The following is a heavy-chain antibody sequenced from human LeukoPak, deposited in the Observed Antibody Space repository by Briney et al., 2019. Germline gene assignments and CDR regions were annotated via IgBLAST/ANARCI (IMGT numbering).Heavy chain of an antibody. J-gene: IGHJ4*02. D-gene: IGHD6-13*01. CDR2: ISSSSSYI. CDR1: GFTFSSYS. V-gene: IGHV3-21*01. Sequence: GGSLRLSCAASGFTFSSYSMNWVRQAPGKGLEWVSSISSSSSYIYYADSVKGRFTISRDNAKNSLYLQMNSLRAGDTAVYYFEDKALRRGPIAAAGTGFNYWGQGTLVTVSS. CDR3: EDKALRRGPIAAAGTGFNY.